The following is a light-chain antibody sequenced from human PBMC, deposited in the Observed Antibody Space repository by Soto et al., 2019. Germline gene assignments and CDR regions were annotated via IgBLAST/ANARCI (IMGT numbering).Light chain of an antibody. Sequence: EVVMTQSPVTLSVSPGERATLSCRASQSITTNLAWYQQKPGQAPRLLIYGASTRATGVPARFSGSGSGTQFTLTINSLQSEDFAVYYCQQYSDWPPKRTFGQGTKVDIK. V-gene: IGKV3-15*01. J-gene: IGKJ1*01. CDR1: QSITTN. CDR3: QQYSDWPPKRT. CDR2: GAS.